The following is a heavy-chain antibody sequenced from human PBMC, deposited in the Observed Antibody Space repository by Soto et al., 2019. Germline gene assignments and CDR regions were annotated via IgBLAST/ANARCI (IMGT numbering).Heavy chain of an antibody. V-gene: IGHV1-2*04. CDR1: GYTFTGYY. CDR3: ARDLPRGISPASSYAFEI. D-gene: IGHD2-15*01. Sequence: ASVKVSCKASGYTFTGYYMHWVRQAPGQGLEWMGWINPNSGGTNYAQKFQGWVTMTRDTSISTAYMELSRLRSDDTAVYYCARDLPRGISPASSYAFEIWGQGKMVTVSS. J-gene: IGHJ3*02. CDR2: INPNSGGT.